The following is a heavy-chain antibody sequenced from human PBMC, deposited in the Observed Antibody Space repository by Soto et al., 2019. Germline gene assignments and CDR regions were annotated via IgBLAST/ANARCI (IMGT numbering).Heavy chain of an antibody. V-gene: IGHV4-34*01. Sequence: QVQLQQWGAGLLKPSETLSLTCAVYGGSFSGYYWSWIRQPPGKGLEWIGEINHSGSTNYNPSLKSRVTISVDTSKNQFSLRLSAVTAADTAVYYCGGGGGGAMTTGDYWGQGTLVTVSS. D-gene: IGHD4-17*01. CDR3: GGGGGGAMTTGDY. CDR2: INHSGST. CDR1: GGSFSGYY. J-gene: IGHJ4*02.